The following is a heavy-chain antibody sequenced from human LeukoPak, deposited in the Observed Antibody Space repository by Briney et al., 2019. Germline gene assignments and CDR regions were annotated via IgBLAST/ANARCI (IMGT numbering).Heavy chain of an antibody. V-gene: IGHV4-34*01. CDR3: ATPSWAFDI. CDR2: INHSGST. D-gene: IGHD6-6*01. CDR1: GGSFSGYY. Sequence: SEALSLTCAVYGGSFSGYYWSWIRQPPGKGLEWIGEINHSGSTNYNPSLKSRVTISVDTSKNQFSLKLSSVTAADTAVYYCATPSWAFDIWGQGTMVTVSS. J-gene: IGHJ3*02.